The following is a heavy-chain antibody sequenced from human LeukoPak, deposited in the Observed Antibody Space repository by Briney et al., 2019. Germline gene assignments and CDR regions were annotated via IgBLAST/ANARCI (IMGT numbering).Heavy chain of an antibody. D-gene: IGHD3-9*01. CDR3: GKGGYYDILAGFSDSFDI. CDR2: IYAGGSK. V-gene: IGHV3-53*01. J-gene: IGHJ3*02. Sequence: GGSLRLSCAASGFIVSSNYLSWVREAPGKGLEWVSSIYAGGSKYYADSVKGRFNISRENSKKTLYLAMRRLRGEDTGVYYWGKGGYYDILAGFSDSFDIWGQGTMVTVSS. CDR1: GFIVSSNY.